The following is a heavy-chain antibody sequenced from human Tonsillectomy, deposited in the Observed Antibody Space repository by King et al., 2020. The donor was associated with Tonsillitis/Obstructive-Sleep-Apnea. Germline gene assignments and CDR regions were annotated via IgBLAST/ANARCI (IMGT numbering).Heavy chain of an antibody. D-gene: IGHD3-3*01. CDR3: TRDPPLRFLFCP. CDR1: GFTFGDYA. J-gene: IGHJ5*02. Sequence: VQLVESGGGLVKPGRSLVHSFTAAGFTFGDYAMIWFRQAPGKGVGWGGFIGSKAYGGTIEYAASVKGGFPISRDDSKSIAYLQMNSLKTEDTAVYYCTRDPPLRFLFCPWGQGTLVTVSS. V-gene: IGHV3-49*05. CDR2: IGSKAYGGTI.